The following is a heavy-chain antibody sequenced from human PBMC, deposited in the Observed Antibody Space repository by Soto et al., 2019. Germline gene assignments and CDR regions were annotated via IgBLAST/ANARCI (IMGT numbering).Heavy chain of an antibody. J-gene: IGHJ5*02. CDR2: ISSYIGNT. D-gene: IGHD2-21*02. CDR3: GRDHRGGNSGGRFDP. CDR1: GYTFSSYG. Sequence: QVQLVQSGTEVKKPGASVKVSCKASGYTFSSYGITWVRQAPGQGLEWMGWISSYIGNTKYAQKFQGRVTMTTDTSTSTAYMELRSLRSDDTAVYYCGRDHRGGNSGGRFDPWGQGTLVTVSS. V-gene: IGHV1-18*01.